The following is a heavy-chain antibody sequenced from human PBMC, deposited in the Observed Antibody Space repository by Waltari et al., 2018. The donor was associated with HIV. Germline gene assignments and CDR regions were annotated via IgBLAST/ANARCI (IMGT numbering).Heavy chain of an antibody. J-gene: IGHJ4*02. Sequence: EVQLVESGGGLVKPGRSLRLSCIASGFTFGDYAMSWFRQAPGKGLDWLGSIGSEPDGGTTECAASVKGRFTISRDDSKSIAYLQMNGLKTEDTAVYYCVRVLGYASSSGDYWGRGTLVTVSS. CDR1: GFTFGDYA. CDR2: IGSEPDGGTT. V-gene: IGHV3-49*05. D-gene: IGHD6-6*01. CDR3: VRVLGYASSSGDY.